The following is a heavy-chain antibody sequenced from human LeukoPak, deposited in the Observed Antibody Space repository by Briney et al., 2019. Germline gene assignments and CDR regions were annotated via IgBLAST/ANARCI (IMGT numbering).Heavy chain of an antibody. J-gene: IGHJ5*02. CDR3: AKDADGCGSTSCYARWFDP. CDR2: ISGSGGNS. CDR1: GFTFSSYA. Sequence: PGGSLRLSCAASGFTFSSYAMTSVRQAPGKGLEWVSGISGSGGNSYYADSVKGRFAISRDNSKNTLYLQLSDLRDEGTAVYYCAKDADGCGSTSCYARWFDPWGQGTLVIVSS. D-gene: IGHD2-2*01. V-gene: IGHV3-23*01.